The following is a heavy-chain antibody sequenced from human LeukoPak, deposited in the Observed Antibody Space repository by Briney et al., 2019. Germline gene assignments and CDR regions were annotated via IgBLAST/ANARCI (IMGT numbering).Heavy chain of an antibody. V-gene: IGHV4-4*02. CDR1: GGSISSSYW. Sequence: SGTLSLTCAVSGGSISSSYWWSWVRQPPGKGLEWIGETYHSGSTNYNPSLKSRVTISVDKSKNQFSLKLRSVTAADTAVYYCARNFDDSGSLGYYWGQGTLVTVSS. J-gene: IGHJ4*02. CDR2: TYHSGST. CDR3: ARNFDDSGSLGYY. D-gene: IGHD3-10*01.